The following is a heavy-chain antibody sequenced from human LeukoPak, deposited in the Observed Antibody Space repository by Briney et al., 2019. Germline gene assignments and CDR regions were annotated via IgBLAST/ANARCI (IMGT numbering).Heavy chain of an antibody. D-gene: IGHD2-2*01. CDR1: GFTFSSYE. CDR3: ARRYCSSTSCLLDY. V-gene: IGHV3-48*03. J-gene: IGHJ4*02. CDR2: ISSSGSTV. Sequence: GGSLRLSCVASGFTFSSYELNWVRQAPGKGLEWVSHISSSGSTVYYADSVKGRFTISRDNAKNSLYLQMNSLRAEDTAVYYCARRYCSSTSCLLDYWGQGTLVTVSS.